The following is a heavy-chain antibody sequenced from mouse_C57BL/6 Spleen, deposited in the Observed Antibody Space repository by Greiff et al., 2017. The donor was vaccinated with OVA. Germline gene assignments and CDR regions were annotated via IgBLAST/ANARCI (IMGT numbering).Heavy chain of an antibody. V-gene: IGHV1-82*01. CDR2: IYPGDGDT. J-gene: IGHJ1*03. CDR1: GYAFSSSW. Sequence: QVQLQQSGPELVQPGASVKISCKASGYAFSSSWMNWVKQRPGKGLEWIGRIYPGDGDTNYNGKFKGKATLTADKSSSTAYMQLSSLTSEDSAVYFCAREDLYWYFDVWGTGTTVTVSS. CDR3: AREDLYWYFDV.